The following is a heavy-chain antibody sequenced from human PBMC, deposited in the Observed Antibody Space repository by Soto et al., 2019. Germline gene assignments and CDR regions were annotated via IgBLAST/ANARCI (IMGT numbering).Heavy chain of an antibody. CDR3: AREKGSPRNLFGMDV. Sequence: PSETLSLTCTVSGGSISIGNYYWSCIRQHPGNGLEWIGYIYYSGSTYYSPSLRSRVTISIDTSKNQFSLRLSSVTVADTAVYYCAREKGSPRNLFGMDVWGQGTTVTVSS. V-gene: IGHV4-31*03. J-gene: IGHJ6*02. CDR1: GGSISIGNYY. CDR2: IYYSGST.